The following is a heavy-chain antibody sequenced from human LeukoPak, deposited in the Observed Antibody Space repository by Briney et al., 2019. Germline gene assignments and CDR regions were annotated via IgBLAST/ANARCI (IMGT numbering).Heavy chain of an antibody. V-gene: IGHV3-23*01. CDR2: ISGSGAGT. CDR3: AKFLACSGGSCYSPKGAFDI. D-gene: IGHD2-15*01. Sequence: AGGPLRLSCAASGVTFSSYAKSWVRQAPGKGLGWVSPISGSGAGTYYAHSAQSRLTISRDNSKNTLYLQMNSLRAEDTAVYYCAKFLACSGGSCYSPKGAFDIWGQGTMVTVSS. J-gene: IGHJ3*02. CDR1: GVTFSSYA.